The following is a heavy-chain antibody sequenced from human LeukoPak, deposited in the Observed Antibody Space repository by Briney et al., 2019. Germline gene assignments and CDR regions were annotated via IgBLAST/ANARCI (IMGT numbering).Heavy chain of an antibody. V-gene: IGHV4-59*12. D-gene: IGHD5-12*01. CDR1: GGSISSYY. CDR3: ARVRGSGSYGDYFDF. Sequence: SETLSLTCTVSGGSISSYYWNWIRQPPGKGLEWIGYIYYSGSTNYNPSLKSRVTISVDTSKNQFSLKLNSVTAADTAIYYCARVRGSGSYGDYFDFWGQGALVTVSS. J-gene: IGHJ4*02. CDR2: IYYSGST.